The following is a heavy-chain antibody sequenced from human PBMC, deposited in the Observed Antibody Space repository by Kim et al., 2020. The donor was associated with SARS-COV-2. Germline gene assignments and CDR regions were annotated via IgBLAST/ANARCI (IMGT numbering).Heavy chain of an antibody. CDR2: IYYSGST. V-gene: IGHV4-39*01. J-gene: IGHJ4*02. CDR3: ASPRITIFGVVNGRRPHFDY. Sequence: SETLSLTCTVSGGSISSSSYYWGWIRQPPGKGLEWIGSIYYSGSTYYNPSLKSRVTISVDTSKNQFSLKLSSVTAADTAVYYCASPRITIFGVVNGRRPHFDYWGQGTLVTVSS. CDR1: GGSISSSSYY. D-gene: IGHD3-3*01.